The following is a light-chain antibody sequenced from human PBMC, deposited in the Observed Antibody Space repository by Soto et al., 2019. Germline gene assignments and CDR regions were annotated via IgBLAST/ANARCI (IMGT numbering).Light chain of an antibody. Sequence: QPVLTQHPSASGTPGQRATIFCSGSASKIGSNTVNWYQQLPGTAPKLLIYSNNQRPSGVPDRFSGSKSGTSASLAISGLQSEDEADYYCAAWDDSLNGYVVFGGGTKLTVL. J-gene: IGLJ2*01. V-gene: IGLV1-44*01. CDR3: AAWDDSLNGYVV. CDR2: SNN. CDR1: ASKIGSNT.